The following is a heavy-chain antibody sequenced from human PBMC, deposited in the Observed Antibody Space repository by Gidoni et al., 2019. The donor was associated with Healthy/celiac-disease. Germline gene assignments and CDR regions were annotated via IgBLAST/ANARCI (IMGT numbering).Heavy chain of an antibody. Sequence: QVQLQESGPGLVKPSETLSLTCAVSGYSISSGYYWGWIRQPPGKGLEWIGSIYHSGSTYYNPSLKSRVTISVDTSKNQFSLKLSSVTAADTAVYYCARISDPHEIDYWGQGTLVTVSS. CDR3: ARISDPHEIDY. CDR1: GYSISSGYY. V-gene: IGHV4-38-2*01. J-gene: IGHJ4*02. CDR2: IYHSGST.